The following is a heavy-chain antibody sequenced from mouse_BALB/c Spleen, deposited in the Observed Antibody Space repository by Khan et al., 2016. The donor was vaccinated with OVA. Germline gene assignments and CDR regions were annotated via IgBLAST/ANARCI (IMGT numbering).Heavy chain of an antibody. J-gene: IGHJ3*01. D-gene: IGHD3-3*01. V-gene: IGHV3-2*02. CDR1: GYSITSDYA. CDR3: ARGRAY. CDR2: IHYSGST. Sequence: VQLKESGPGLVKPSQSLSLTCTVTGYSITSDYAWNWIRQFPGNKLEWMGYIHYSGSTSYIPSLKSRISITRDTSKNQFFLQLNSVTCEDTATYYCARGRAYWGQGTLVTVSA.